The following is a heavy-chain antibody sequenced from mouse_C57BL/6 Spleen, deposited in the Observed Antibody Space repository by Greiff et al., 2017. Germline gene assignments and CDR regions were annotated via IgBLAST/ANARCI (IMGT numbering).Heavy chain of an antibody. Sequence: QVQLQQSGAELVKPGASVKLSCKASGYTFTSYWMQWVKQRPGQGLEWIGEIDPSDSYTNYNQKFKGKATLTVDTASSTAYMQLSSLTSEDAAVYDWARDPAGAYYARDYWGQGTSVTVAS. CDR2: IDPSDSYT. J-gene: IGHJ4*01. V-gene: IGHV1-50*01. CDR1: GYTFTSYW. CDR3: ARDPAGAYYARDY.